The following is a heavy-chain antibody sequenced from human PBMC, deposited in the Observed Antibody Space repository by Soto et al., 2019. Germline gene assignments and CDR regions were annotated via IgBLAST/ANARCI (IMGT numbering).Heavy chain of an antibody. CDR1: GGSISSYY. CDR2: IYYSGST. Sequence: NPSETLSLTCTVSGGSISSYYWSWIRQPPGKGLEWIGYIYYSGSTNYNPSLKSRVTISVDTSKNQFSLKLSSVTAADTAVYYCARVAYCGGDCVYYFDYWGKGTLVTVSS. D-gene: IGHD2-21*02. CDR3: ARVAYCGGDCVYYFDY. J-gene: IGHJ4*02. V-gene: IGHV4-59*01.